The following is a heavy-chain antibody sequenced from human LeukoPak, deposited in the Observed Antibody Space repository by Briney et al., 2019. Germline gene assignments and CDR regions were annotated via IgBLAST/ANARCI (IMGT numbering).Heavy chain of an antibody. V-gene: IGHV4-59*01. CDR1: GGSTSSYY. J-gene: IGHJ4*02. Sequence: PSETLSLTCTVSGGSTSSYYWSWIRQPPGKGLEWIGYIYYSGSTNYNPSLKSRVTISVDTSKNQFSLKLSSVTAADTAVYYCARDLTGFDYWGQGTLVTVSS. CDR2: IYYSGST. CDR3: ARDLTGFDY. D-gene: IGHD7-27*01.